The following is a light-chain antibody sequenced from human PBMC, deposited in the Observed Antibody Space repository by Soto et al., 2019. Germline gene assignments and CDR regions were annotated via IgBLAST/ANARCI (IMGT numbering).Light chain of an antibody. CDR1: SGSVSTSYY. J-gene: IGLJ3*02. CDR2: STN. V-gene: IGLV8-61*01. Sequence: QTVVPQEPSFSVPPGGTVTLTCGLSSGSVSTSYYPSWYQQTPGQAPRTLIYSTNTRSSGVPDRFSGSILGNKAALTIRGAQADDESDYYCVLYMGSGISVFGGGTKLTVL. CDR3: VLYMGSGISV.